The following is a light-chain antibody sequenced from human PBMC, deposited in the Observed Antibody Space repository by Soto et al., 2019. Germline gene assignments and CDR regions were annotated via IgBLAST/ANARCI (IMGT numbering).Light chain of an antibody. CDR2: DAS. Sequence: AILMTQSPSSFSASPGDRVTVTCRASQGISSYLAWYQQKPGKAPKLLIYDASSLESGVPSRFSGSGSGTEFTLTISSLQPDDFATYYCQQYNSYSWTFGQGTKVDI. V-gene: IGKV1-8*01. CDR3: QQYNSYSWT. J-gene: IGKJ1*01. CDR1: QGISSY.